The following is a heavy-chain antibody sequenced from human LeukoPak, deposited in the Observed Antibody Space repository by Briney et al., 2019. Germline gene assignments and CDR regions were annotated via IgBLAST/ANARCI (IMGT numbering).Heavy chain of an antibody. J-gene: IGHJ4*02. CDR3: RTFIIARDY. Sequence: PGGSLRLSCAASGLTFSSNEMNWVRQAPGKGLEWVSTSTSSGDIYYADSVRGRFTVSRDNAKNSVYLQMNSLRAEDTAVYYCRTFIIARDYWGQGTLVTVSS. CDR1: GLTFSSNE. CDR2: STSSGDI. D-gene: IGHD3-10*01. V-gene: IGHV3-48*03.